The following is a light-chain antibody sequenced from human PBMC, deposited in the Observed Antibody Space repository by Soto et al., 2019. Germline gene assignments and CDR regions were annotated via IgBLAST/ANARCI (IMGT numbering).Light chain of an antibody. CDR3: QQCDTSPLT. Sequence: EIVLTQSPGTLSLSPGERATLSCRASQSVSNNYLAWYQQKRGQAPRLLIDDASRRATGIPDRFSGSGSGTDFTLTISRLELEDFAVYYCQQCDTSPLTFGQGTRVDIK. CDR2: DAS. CDR1: QSVSNNY. J-gene: IGKJ1*01. V-gene: IGKV3-20*01.